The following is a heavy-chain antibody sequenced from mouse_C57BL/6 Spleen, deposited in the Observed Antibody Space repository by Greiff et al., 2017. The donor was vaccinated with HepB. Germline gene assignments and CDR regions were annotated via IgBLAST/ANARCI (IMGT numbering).Heavy chain of an antibody. CDR1: GFSLTSYG. J-gene: IGHJ4*01. CDR2: IWRGGST. Sequence: VQLQESGPGLVQPSQSLSITCTVSGFSLTSYGVHWVRQSPGKGLEWLGVIWRGGSTDYNAAFMSRLSITKDNSKSQVFFKMNSLQADDTAIYYCAKKASNYEAMDYWGQGTSVTVSS. D-gene: IGHD2-5*01. V-gene: IGHV2-5*01. CDR3: AKKASNYEAMDY.